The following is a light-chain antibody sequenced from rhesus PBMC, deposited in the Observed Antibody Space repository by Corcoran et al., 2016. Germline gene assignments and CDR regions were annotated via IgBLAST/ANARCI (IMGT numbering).Light chain of an antibody. V-gene: IGKV1S12*01. CDR2: AAS. Sequence: DIQMTQSPSALSASVGDRVTIPCRASQNIYSNLAWYQQKPGKAPKLLFYAASSLQTGVPSRFSGSGSGTDFTLTISSLQPDDSAAYYCQHYYDNPLTFGGGTKVEIK. CDR1: QNIYSN. CDR3: QHYYDNPLT. J-gene: IGKJ4*01.